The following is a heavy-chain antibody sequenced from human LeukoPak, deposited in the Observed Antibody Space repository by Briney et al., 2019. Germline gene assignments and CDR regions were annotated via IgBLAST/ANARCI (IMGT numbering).Heavy chain of an antibody. CDR1: GGSFSGYY. D-gene: IGHD3-10*01. J-gene: IGHJ6*02. CDR2: INHSGST. CDR3: ARGEKYYGSGSYYIPSYYYYYGMDV. V-gene: IGHV4-34*01. Sequence: EPSETLSLTCAVYGGSFSGYYWSWIRQPPGKGLEWIGEINHSGSTNYSPSLKSRVTISVDTSKNQFSLKLSSVTAADTAVYYCARGEKYYGSGSYYIPSYYYYYGMDVWGQGTTVTVSS.